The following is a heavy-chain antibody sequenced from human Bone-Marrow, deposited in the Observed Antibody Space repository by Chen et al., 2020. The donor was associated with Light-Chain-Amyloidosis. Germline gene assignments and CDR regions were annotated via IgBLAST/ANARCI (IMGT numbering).Heavy chain of an antibody. D-gene: IGHD3-22*01. J-gene: IGHJ3*02. CDR2: SSGSGGST. CDR3: AKPEPIYDSSGRGAFDI. V-gene: IGHV3-23*01. CDR1: GFTFSSYA. Sequence: EVQLLESGGGLVQPGGSLRLSCAASGFTFSSYAMSWVRQAPGKGLEWVSASSGSGGSTYYADSVKGRFTISRDNSKNTLYLQMNSLRAEDTAVYYCAKPEPIYDSSGRGAFDIWGQGTMVTVSS.